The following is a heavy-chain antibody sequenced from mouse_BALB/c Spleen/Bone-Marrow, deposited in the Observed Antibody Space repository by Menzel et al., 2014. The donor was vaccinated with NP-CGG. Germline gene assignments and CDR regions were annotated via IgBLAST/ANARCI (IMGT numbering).Heavy chain of an antibody. CDR2: IRNKANGYTT. CDR3: ARDKGGILFDY. CDR1: GFTFTDYY. Sequence: EVQLQQSGGGLVQPGGSLRLSCATSGFTFTDYYMNWVRQPPGKALEWLGFIRNKANGYTTEYSASVKGRFTISRDNSQSILYPQMNTLRAEDSATYYCARDKGGILFDYWGQGTTLTVSS. D-gene: IGHD1-1*02. V-gene: IGHV7-3*02. J-gene: IGHJ2*01.